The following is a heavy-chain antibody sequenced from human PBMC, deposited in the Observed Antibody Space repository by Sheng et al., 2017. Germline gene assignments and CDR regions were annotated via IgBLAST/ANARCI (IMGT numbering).Heavy chain of an antibody. V-gene: IGHV1-69*01. J-gene: IGHJ6*02. D-gene: IGHD1-20*01. CDR2: IIPIFGTA. Sequence: QVQLVQSGAEVKKPWVLGEGLLQGFWRHLQQLCYQLGATGPLDKGLSGWEGIIPIFGTANYAQKFQGRVTITADESTSTAYMELSSLRSEDTAVYYCARDNWNEPINYYYGMDVWGQGTTVTVSS. CDR1: RHLQQLC. CDR3: ARDNWNEPINYYYGMDV.